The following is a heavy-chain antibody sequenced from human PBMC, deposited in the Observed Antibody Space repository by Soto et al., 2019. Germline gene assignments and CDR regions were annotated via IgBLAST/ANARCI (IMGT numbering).Heavy chain of an antibody. CDR3: ATSLDYTRGWEFDY. CDR2: ISPHNGIT. J-gene: IGHJ4*02. V-gene: IGHV1-18*01. CDR1: GYAFASYG. D-gene: IGHD6-19*01. Sequence: GASLKVSCKASGYAFASYGINWVRQAPGQGLEWMGWISPHNGITSYEDNLQGRITMTTDSSTNTAFMDLRSLASDDTAVYYCATSLDYTRGWEFDYWGQGTLVTVSS.